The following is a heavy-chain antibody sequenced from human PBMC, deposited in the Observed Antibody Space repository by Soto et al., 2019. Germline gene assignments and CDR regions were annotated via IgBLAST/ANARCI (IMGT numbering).Heavy chain of an antibody. Sequence: QVKLVQSGAEVKKPGASVKVSCKASGYTFTSYAMHWVRQAPGQRLEWMGWINAGNGNTKYSQKFQGRVTITRDTSASTAYMELSSLRSEDTAVYYCARTYCTNGVCYSFYFDYWGQGTLVTVSS. J-gene: IGHJ4*02. D-gene: IGHD2-8*01. CDR3: ARTYCTNGVCYSFYFDY. V-gene: IGHV1-3*01. CDR2: INAGNGNT. CDR1: GYTFTSYA.